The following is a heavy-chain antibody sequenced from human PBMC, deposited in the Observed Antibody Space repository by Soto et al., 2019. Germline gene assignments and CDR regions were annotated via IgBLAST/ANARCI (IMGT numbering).Heavy chain of an antibody. CDR2: TSYSGNT. CDR3: ARVPYYAILTANPIRGGRYFDY. V-gene: IGHV4-39*02. J-gene: IGHJ4*02. D-gene: IGHD3-9*01. Sequence: SETLSLTCTVSGGSISSVNYYWGWIRQPPGKGPEWIGSTSYSGNTYYNPSLKSRLTISLDTSKRQFFLNLSSVTAADTAVYFCARVPYYAILTANPIRGGRYFDYWGQGTLVTVSS. CDR1: GGSISSVNYY.